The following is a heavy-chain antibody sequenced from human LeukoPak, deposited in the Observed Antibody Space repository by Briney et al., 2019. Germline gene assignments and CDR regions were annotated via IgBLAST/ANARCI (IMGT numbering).Heavy chain of an antibody. CDR1: GFTFSNYW. CDR2: MNSDGTSR. J-gene: IGHJ4*02. Sequence: GGSLRLSCAASGFTFSNYWMHWVRQVPGKGLVWVSGMNSDGTSRNYADAVKGRFTISRDNAKNTLYLQMNSLRVEDTAVYYCGRGKLPGTVTDWGQGTPVTVSS. D-gene: IGHD4-17*01. CDR3: GRGKLPGTVTD. V-gene: IGHV3-74*01.